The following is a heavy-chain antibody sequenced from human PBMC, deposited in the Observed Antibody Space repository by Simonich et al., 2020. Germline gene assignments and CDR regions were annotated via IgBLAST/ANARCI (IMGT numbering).Heavy chain of an antibody. Sequence: QVQLVESGGGVVQPGRSLRLSCAASGFTFSSYGMHWVRQAPGKGLEWVAVIWFDGSNKYYADSVKGRFTISRENSKNTLDLQMNILRAEDTAVYYCARDRYCSGGSCYYFDYWGQGTLVTVSS. J-gene: IGHJ4*02. V-gene: IGHV3-33*01. CDR1: GFTFSSYG. CDR2: IWFDGSNK. CDR3: ARDRYCSGGSCYYFDY. D-gene: IGHD2-15*01.